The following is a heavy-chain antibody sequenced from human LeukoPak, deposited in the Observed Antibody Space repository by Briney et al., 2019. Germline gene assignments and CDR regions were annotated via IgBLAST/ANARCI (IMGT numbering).Heavy chain of an antibody. Sequence: ASVKVSCKASGYTFTGYYTHWVRQAPGQGLEWMGWINPISGGTNYAQKFQGRVTMTRDTSISTAYMELSRLRSDDTAVYYCARGPYYYDSSSYYYVDYWGQGTLVTVSS. CDR1: GYTFTGYY. D-gene: IGHD3-22*01. V-gene: IGHV1-2*02. CDR3: ARGPYYYDSSSYYYVDY. J-gene: IGHJ4*02. CDR2: INPISGGT.